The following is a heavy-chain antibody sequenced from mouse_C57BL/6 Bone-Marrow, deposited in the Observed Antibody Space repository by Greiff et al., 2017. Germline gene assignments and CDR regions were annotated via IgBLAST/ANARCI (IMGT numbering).Heavy chain of an antibody. CDR1: GYSFTGYY. V-gene: IGHV1-42*01. CDR3: AILYYYGPYDYAMDY. Sequence: EVQLQQSGPELVKPGASVKISCKASGYSFTGYYMNWVKQSPEKSLEWIGEINPSTGGTTYNQKFKAKATLTVDKSSSTAYMQLKSLTSEDSAVYYCAILYYYGPYDYAMDYWGQGTSVTVSS. J-gene: IGHJ4*01. CDR2: INPSTGGT. D-gene: IGHD1-1*01.